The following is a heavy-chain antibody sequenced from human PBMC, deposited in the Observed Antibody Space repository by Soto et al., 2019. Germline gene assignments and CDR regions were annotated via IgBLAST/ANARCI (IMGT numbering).Heavy chain of an antibody. D-gene: IGHD2-15*01. V-gene: IGHV4-34*01. CDR2: INHSGST. CDR3: ARRCSGGSCYGSCCWFDP. CDR1: GGSFSGYY. J-gene: IGHJ5*02. Sequence: SETLSLTCAVYGGSFSGYYWSWIRQPPGKGLEWIGEINHSGSTNYNPSLKSRVTISVDASKNQFSLKLSSVTAADTAVYYCARRCSGGSCYGSCCWFDPWGQGTLVTVSS.